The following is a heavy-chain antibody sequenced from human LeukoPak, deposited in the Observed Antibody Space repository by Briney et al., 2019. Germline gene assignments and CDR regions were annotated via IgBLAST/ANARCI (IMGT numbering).Heavy chain of an antibody. CDR1: GYTFTSYG. CDR3: ARDGWFGESPGY. CDR2: ISAYNGNT. D-gene: IGHD3-10*01. V-gene: IGHV1-18*01. J-gene: IGHJ4*02. Sequence: ASVKVSCKASGYTFTSYGIGWVRQAPGQGLEWMGWISAYNGNTNYAQKLQGRVTMTTDTSTSTAYMELRSPRSDDTAVYYCARDGWFGESPGYWGQGTLVTVSS.